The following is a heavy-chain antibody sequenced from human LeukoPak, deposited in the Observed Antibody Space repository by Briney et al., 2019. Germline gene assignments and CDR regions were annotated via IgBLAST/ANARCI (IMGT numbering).Heavy chain of an antibody. J-gene: IGHJ2*01. CDR3: ARLSPNWYFDL. CDR1: GFTFGDYY. Sequence: GGSLRLSCAAPGFTFGDYYMSWFRQAPGKGLGWLSYTSSSGDTIYYADSLKGRFTNSRDNAKTSLYLQMNSLRAEDTAVYFCARLSPNWYFDLWGRGTLVTVSS. V-gene: IGHV3-11*01. CDR2: TSSSGDTI.